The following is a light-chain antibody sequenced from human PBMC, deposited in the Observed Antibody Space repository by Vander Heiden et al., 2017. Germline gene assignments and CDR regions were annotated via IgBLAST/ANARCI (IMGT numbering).Light chain of an antibody. CDR2: DDS. CDR3: QVWDSTSDHRGVV. CDR1: NIRIKS. J-gene: IGLJ2*01. V-gene: IGLV3-21*02. Sequence: SYVLSQPPSVSLAPGQTATITCGGNNIRIKSVHWYQQKPGQAPVLVVYDDSDRPSGIPERFSGSNSETTATLTISRVEAGDEADYYCQVWDSTSDHRGVVFGGGTKLTVL.